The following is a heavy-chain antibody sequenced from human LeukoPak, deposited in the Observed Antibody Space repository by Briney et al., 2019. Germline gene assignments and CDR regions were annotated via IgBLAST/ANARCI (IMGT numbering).Heavy chain of an antibody. Sequence: SGGSLRLSCAASGFTFSSYDMSWVRQAPGEGLEWVSVISGSGGSTYYADSVKGRFTISRDNSKNTLYLQMNSLRAEDTAVYYCAVGGTGTTFDYWGQGTLVTVSS. CDR1: GFTFSSYD. D-gene: IGHD1-7*01. J-gene: IGHJ4*02. V-gene: IGHV3-23*01. CDR3: AVGGTGTTFDY. CDR2: ISGSGGST.